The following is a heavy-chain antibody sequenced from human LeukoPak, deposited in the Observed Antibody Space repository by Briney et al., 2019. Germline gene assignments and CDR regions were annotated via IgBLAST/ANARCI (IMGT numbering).Heavy chain of an antibody. Sequence: GSVKVSCKAYGYTFTSYGISWVRQAPGQGLEWMGWISAYNGNTNYAQKLQGRVTMTTDTSTSTAYMELRSLRSDDTAVYYCARVFPPGTNRYYYGMDVWGQGTTVTVSS. CDR1: GYTFTSYG. V-gene: IGHV1-18*01. CDR2: ISAYNGNT. D-gene: IGHD2-8*01. J-gene: IGHJ6*02. CDR3: ARVFPPGTNRYYYGMDV.